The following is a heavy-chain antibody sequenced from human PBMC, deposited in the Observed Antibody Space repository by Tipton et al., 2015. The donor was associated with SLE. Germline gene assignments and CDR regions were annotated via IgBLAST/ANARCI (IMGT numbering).Heavy chain of an antibody. CDR1: GYTFTGYY. D-gene: IGHD3-22*01. CDR2: INPNSGGT. J-gene: IGHJ4*02. V-gene: IGHV1-2*06. Sequence: QSGPEVKKPGASVKVSCKASGYTFTGYYMHWVRQAPGQGLEWMGRINPNSGGTNYAQKFQGRVTMTRDTSISTAYMELSRLRSDDTAVYYCAREGKITMIVVAQPSDYWGQGTLVTVSS. CDR3: AREGKITMIVVAQPSDY.